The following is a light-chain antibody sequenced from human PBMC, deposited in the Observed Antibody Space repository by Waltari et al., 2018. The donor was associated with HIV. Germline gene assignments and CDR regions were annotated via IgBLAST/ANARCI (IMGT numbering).Light chain of an antibody. CDR2: AAS. Sequence: DIQMTQSPSSLSASVGGRVTITCRASQSISSYLHWYQQKPGKAPKLLIYAASSLQSGVPSRLRGSVSGTEFTLTISSLQPEEFATYYCQQTYSTLSLTFGGGTKGEIK. V-gene: IGKV1-39*01. J-gene: IGKJ4*01. CDR1: QSISSY. CDR3: QQTYSTLSLT.